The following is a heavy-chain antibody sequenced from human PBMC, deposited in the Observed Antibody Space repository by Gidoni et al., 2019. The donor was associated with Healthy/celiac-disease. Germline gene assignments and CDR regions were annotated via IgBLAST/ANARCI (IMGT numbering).Heavy chain of an antibody. D-gene: IGHD3-22*01. CDR2: INHIGST. V-gene: IGHV4-34*01. CDR3: ARGANMIVVVISFDY. J-gene: IGHJ4*02. Sequence: QVQLQQWGAGLFNPSWTLSLTCAVRGGSVSGYYWCWIRQPPGKGLEWIGEINHIGSTNYNPSLKSRVTISVDTSKNHFSLKLSSVTAADTAVYYCARGANMIVVVISFDYWGQGTLVTVSS. CDR1: GGSVSGYY.